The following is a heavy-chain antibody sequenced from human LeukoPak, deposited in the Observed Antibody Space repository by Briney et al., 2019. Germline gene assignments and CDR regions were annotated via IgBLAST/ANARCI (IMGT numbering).Heavy chain of an antibody. CDR2: IYSGGST. V-gene: IGHV3-53*01. Sequence: GGSLRLSCAASGFTVSSNYMSWVRQAPGKGLEWVSVIYSGGSTYYADSVKGRFTISRDNAKNSLYLQMNSLRAEDTAVYYCARDSSVVLTATMYYFDFWGQGTLVTVS. D-gene: IGHD2-15*01. CDR1: GFTVSSNY. CDR3: ARDSSVVLTATMYYFDF. J-gene: IGHJ4*02.